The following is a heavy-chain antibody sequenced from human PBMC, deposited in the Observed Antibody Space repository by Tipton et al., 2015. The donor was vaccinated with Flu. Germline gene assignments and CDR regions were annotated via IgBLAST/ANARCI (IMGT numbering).Heavy chain of an antibody. D-gene: IGHD3-10*02. V-gene: IGHV4-39*01. CDR2: IYPSGAT. CDR3: ARLSYYDVDLKNFCFDY. CDR1: GDSIRSGSYY. Sequence: TLSLTCTVSGDSIRSGSYYWGWIRQPPEKRLELIGSIYPSGATYYNPSLKSRVTLSVDTSKSQFSLMLRSVTAADTAIYYCARLSYYDVDLKNFCFDYWGQGALVTVSS. J-gene: IGHJ4*02.